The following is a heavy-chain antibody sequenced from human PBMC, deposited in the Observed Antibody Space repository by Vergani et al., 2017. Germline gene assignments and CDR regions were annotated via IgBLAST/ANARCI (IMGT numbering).Heavy chain of an antibody. CDR3: ANQIQGSDYDFCSGYYNSYYYYYMDV. J-gene: IGHJ6*03. CDR2: ISGSGGSK. D-gene: IGHD3-3*01. V-gene: IGHV3-23*01. CDR1: GFTFSIYA. Sequence: EVQLLESGGGLVQPGGSLRLSCAASGFTFSIYAMSCVRQAPGKGLEWVSAISGSGGSKSYADSVKGRFTISRDNSKNTLYLQMNSLSAEDTAVYYCANQIQGSDYDFCSGYYNSYYYYYMDVWGKGTTVTVSS.